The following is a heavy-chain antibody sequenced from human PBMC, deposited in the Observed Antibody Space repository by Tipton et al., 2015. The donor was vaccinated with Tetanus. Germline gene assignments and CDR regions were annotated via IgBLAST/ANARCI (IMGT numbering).Heavy chain of an antibody. CDR1: GGSISNSNFY. V-gene: IGHV4-39*07. J-gene: IGHJ2*01. D-gene: IGHD5-18*01. CDR3: ARGGSYSYGPRGFDL. Sequence: TLSLTCTVSGGSISNSNFYWSWIRQPPGKGLEWIGEINHSGSTTYSPSFKSRVTISVDTPKNQFSLKLTSLTVVDTAVYYCARGGSYSYGPRGFDLWGRGTLVTVSS. CDR2: INHSGST.